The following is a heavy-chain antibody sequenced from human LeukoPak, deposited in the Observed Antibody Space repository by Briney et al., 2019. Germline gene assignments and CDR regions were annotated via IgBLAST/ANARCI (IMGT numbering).Heavy chain of an antibody. D-gene: IGHD6-19*01. CDR3: ARHLIAVAAVDY. V-gene: IGHV4-59*08. Sequence: SETLSLTCAVYGGSFSGYYWSWIRQPPGKGLEWIGYIYYSGSTNYNPSFKSRVTISVDTSKNQFSLKLSSVTAADTAVYYCARHLIAVAAVDYWGQGTLVTVSS. CDR2: IYYSGST. CDR1: GGSFSGYY. J-gene: IGHJ4*02.